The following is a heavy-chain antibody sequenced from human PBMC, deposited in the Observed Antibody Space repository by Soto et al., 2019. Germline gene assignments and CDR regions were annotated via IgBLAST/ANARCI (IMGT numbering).Heavy chain of an antibody. Sequence: GGSLRLSCAASGFTFSSYGMHWVRQAPGKGLEWVAVIWYDGSNKYYADSVKGRFTISRDNSKNTLYLQMNSLRAEDTAVYYCARVIANDYGDYGHYYYYYGMDVWGQGTTVTVS. CDR2: IWYDGSNK. J-gene: IGHJ6*02. D-gene: IGHD4-17*01. CDR1: GFTFSSYG. V-gene: IGHV3-33*01. CDR3: ARVIANDYGDYGHYYYYYGMDV.